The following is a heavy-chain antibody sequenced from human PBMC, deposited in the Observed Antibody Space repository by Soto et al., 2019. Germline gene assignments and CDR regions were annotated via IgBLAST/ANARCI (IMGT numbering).Heavy chain of an antibody. V-gene: IGHV3-20*04. J-gene: IGHJ4*02. CDR2: INWNGGSK. D-gene: IGHD3-22*01. CDR3: ARATQSYYDTSGYYSYVH. CDR1: GFTFDEYA. Sequence: PGGSLRLSCADSGFTFDEYALTWVRQAPGKGLERVAGINWNGGSKGYADSVKGRFTISRDNAKSSLYLQMNNLRAEDTAFYFCARATQSYYDTSGYYSYVHWGQGAQVTVSS.